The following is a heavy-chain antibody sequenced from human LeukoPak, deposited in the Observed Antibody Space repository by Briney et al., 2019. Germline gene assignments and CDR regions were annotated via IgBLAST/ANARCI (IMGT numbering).Heavy chain of an antibody. CDR2: INHSGST. CDR3: ARGLQTTPYVSYFDY. V-gene: IGHV4-34*01. D-gene: IGHD4-11*01. CDR1: GGSFSGYY. Sequence: PSETLSLTCAVYGGSFSGYYRSWIRQPPGKGLEWIGEINHSGSTNYNPSLKSRVTISVDTSKNQFSMKLGSVTAADTAVDYCARGLQTTPYVSYFDYWGQGTLVTVS. J-gene: IGHJ4*02.